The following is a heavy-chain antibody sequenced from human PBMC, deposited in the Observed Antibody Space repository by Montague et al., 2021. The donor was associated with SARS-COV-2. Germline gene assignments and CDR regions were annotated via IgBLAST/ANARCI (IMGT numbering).Heavy chain of an antibody. CDR2: ISTRSTYT. CDR1: GFTFSDCY. V-gene: IGHV3-11*03. J-gene: IGHJ6*02. Sequence: SLRLSCAASGFTFSDCYMTWIRQAPGKELEWLSYISTRSTYTNYADSVKGRFTISRDDAKNSLYLQMNSLRAEDTAVYYCASFTMVRGAPGYGMDVWGQGTTVTVSS. D-gene: IGHD3-10*01. CDR3: ASFTMVRGAPGYGMDV.